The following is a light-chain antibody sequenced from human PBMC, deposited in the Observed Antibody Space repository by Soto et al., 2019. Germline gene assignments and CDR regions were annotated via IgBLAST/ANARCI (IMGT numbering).Light chain of an antibody. V-gene: IGKV1-5*01. Sequence: DIQVTQSPSTLSASVGDRVTITCRASQSLTGWLAWYQQKPGEAPKLLLYDASSLVSGVPSRFSGSGSGTEFTLIISSLQPDDSATYYCQQYRSYWTFGQGTKVEIK. J-gene: IGKJ1*01. CDR2: DAS. CDR1: QSLTGW. CDR3: QQYRSYWT.